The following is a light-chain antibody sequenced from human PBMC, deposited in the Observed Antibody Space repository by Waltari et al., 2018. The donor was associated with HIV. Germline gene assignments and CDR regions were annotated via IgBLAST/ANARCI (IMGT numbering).Light chain of an antibody. J-gene: IGLJ2*01. CDR3: GTWDSSLSAEVV. CDR2: YNN. V-gene: IGLV1-51*01. CDR1: SSNIGNNY. Sequence: QSVFTQPPSVSAAPGQKVTISCSCSSSNIGNNYVSWSQQLPAPAPNLLISYNNKRPSGIPDRCSGSKSGTSATLGITGLQTGDEADYYCGTWDSSLSAEVVFGGGTKLTVL.